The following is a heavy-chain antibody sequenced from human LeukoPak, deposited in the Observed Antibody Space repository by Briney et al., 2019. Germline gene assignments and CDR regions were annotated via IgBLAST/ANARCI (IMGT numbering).Heavy chain of an antibody. J-gene: IGHJ4*01. CDR1: GLAFSSYA. V-gene: IGHV3-30-3*01. Sequence: GGSLRLSCAASGLAFSSYAMHWVRQAPGKGLEWVAVISYDGSNKYYADSVKGRFTISRDNSKNTLYLQMNSLRAEDTAVYYCARDGPYFDYWGQEPWSPSPQ. CDR2: ISYDGSNK. CDR3: ARDGPYFDY.